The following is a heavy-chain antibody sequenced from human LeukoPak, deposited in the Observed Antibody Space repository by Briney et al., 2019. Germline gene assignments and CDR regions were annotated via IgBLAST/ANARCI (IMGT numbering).Heavy chain of an antibody. V-gene: IGHV4-30-2*01. D-gene: IGHD3-10*01. Sequence: PSETLSLTCAVSGGSISSGGYSWSWIRQPPGKGLEWIGYIYYSGSTYYNPSLKSRVTISVDRSKNQFSLKLSSVTAADTAVYYCARARGTLVSAFDIWGQGTMVTVSS. CDR3: ARARGTLVSAFDI. J-gene: IGHJ3*02. CDR1: GGSISSGGYS. CDR2: IYYSGST.